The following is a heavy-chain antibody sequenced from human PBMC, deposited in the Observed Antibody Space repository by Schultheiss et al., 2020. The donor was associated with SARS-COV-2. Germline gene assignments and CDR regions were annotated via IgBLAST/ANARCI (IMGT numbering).Heavy chain of an antibody. CDR1: GGSISSSSYY. V-gene: IGHV4-61*05. J-gene: IGHJ4*02. Sequence: SETLSLTCTVSGGSISSSSYYWSWIRQPPGKGLEWIGYIYYSGSTNYNPSLKSRVTISVDTSKNQFSLKLSSVTAADTAVYYCAGSGWYVGFDYWGQGTLVTVSS. CDR3: AGSGWYVGFDY. D-gene: IGHD6-19*01. CDR2: IYYSGST.